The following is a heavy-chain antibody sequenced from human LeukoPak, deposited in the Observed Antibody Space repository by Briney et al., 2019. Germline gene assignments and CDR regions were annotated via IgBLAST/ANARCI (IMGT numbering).Heavy chain of an antibody. V-gene: IGHV4-30-4*01. CDR2: IYYSGST. D-gene: IGHD6-19*01. J-gene: IGHJ3*02. Sequence: SETLSLTCTVSGGSISSGDYYWSWIRQPPGKGLEWIGYIYYSGSTYYNPSLKSRVTISVDTSKNQFSLKLSSVTAADTAVYYCARAPPVIAVAGSAFDIWGQGTVVTVSS. CDR3: ARAPPVIAVAGSAFDI. CDR1: GGSISSGDYY.